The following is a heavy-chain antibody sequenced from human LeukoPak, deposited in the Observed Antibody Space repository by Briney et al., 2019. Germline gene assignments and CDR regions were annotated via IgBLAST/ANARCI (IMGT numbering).Heavy chain of an antibody. CDR2: ISSSGSTI. Sequence: GGSLRLSCAASGFTFSSYEMNWVRQAPGKGLEWASYISSSGSTIYYADSVKGRFTISRDNAKNSLYLQMNSLRAEDTAVYYCARAGSTMVRGVPRSYMDVWGKGTTVTVSS. J-gene: IGHJ6*03. CDR1: GFTFSSYE. CDR3: ARAGSTMVRGVPRSYMDV. V-gene: IGHV3-48*03. D-gene: IGHD3-10*01.